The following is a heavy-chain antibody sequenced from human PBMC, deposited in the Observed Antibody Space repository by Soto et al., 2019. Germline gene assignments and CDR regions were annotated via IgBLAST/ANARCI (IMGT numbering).Heavy chain of an antibody. CDR1: DGSSSSSSYY. D-gene: IGHD2-15*01. V-gene: IGHV4-39*07. J-gene: IGHJ4*02. Sequence: PLSVTCSVADGSSSSSSYYRCWISQPPGKGLEWIGSIYYSGSTYYNPSLKSRVTISVDTSKNQFSLKLSSVTAADTAVYYCARDNCSGGSCYTGLSVYWGQGTLVTVSS. CDR2: IYYSGST. CDR3: ARDNCSGGSCYTGLSVY.